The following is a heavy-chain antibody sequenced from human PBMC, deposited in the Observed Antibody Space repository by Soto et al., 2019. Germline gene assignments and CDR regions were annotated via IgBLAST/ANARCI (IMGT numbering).Heavy chain of an antibody. V-gene: IGHV1-8*01. CDR3: ARGSGGYYDSSGYYYYYYYGMDV. Sequence: ASVKVSCKASGYTFTSYDINWVRQATGQGLEWMGWMNPNSGNTGYAQKFQGRVTMTRNTSISTAYMELSSLRSDDTAVYYCARGSGGYYDSSGYYYYYYYGMDVWGQGTTVTVSS. CDR2: MNPNSGNT. D-gene: IGHD3-22*01. CDR1: GYTFTSYD. J-gene: IGHJ6*02.